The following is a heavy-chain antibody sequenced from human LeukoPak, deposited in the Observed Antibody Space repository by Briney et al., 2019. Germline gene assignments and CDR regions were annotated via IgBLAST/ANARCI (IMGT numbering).Heavy chain of an antibody. CDR3: ARAPGGIAAAGYLDY. V-gene: IGHV4-34*01. Sequence: SETLSLTCAVYGGSFSGYYWSWIRQPPGKGLEWIGEINHSGSTNYNPSLKSRVTISVDTSKNQFSLKLSSVTAADMAVYYCARAPGGIAAAGYLDYWGQGTLVTVSS. J-gene: IGHJ4*02. D-gene: IGHD6-13*01. CDR1: GGSFSGYY. CDR2: INHSGST.